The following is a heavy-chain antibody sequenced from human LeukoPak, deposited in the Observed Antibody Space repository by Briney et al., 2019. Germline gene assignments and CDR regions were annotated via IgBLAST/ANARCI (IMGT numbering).Heavy chain of an antibody. V-gene: IGHV1-24*01. CDR1: GYTLTELS. CDR2: FDPEDGET. Sequence: ASVKVSCKVSGYTLTELSMHWVRQAPGKGLEWMGGFDPEDGETIYAQKFQGRVTMTEDTSTDTAYMELSSLRSEDTAVYYCATYCSSTSCYHRSAFDNWGQGTMVTVSS. CDR3: ATYCSSTSCYHRSAFDN. J-gene: IGHJ3*02. D-gene: IGHD2-2*01.